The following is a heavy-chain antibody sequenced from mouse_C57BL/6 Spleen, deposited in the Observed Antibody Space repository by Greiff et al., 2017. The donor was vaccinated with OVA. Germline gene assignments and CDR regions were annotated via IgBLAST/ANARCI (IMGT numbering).Heavy chain of an antibody. V-gene: IGHV1-80*01. CDR3: ARGTAQARAWFAY. CDR1: GYAFSSYW. D-gene: IGHD3-2*02. CDR2: IYPGDGDT. J-gene: IGHJ3*01. Sequence: QVQLQQSGAELVKPGASVKISCKASGYAFSSYWMNWVKQRPGKGLEWIGQIYPGDGDTNYNGKFKGKATRTADKSSSTAYMQLSSLTSEDSAVYFWARGTAQARAWFAYWGQGTLVTVSA.